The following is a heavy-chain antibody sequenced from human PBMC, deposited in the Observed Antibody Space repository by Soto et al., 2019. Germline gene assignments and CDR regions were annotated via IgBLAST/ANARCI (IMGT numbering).Heavy chain of an antibody. D-gene: IGHD3-10*01. CDR1: GGTFSSYA. CDR3: ATIKLTIRDPVGGMDV. V-gene: IGHV1-69*01. CDR2: IIPIFGTA. J-gene: IGHJ6*02. Sequence: QVQLVQSGAEVKKPGSSVTVSCKASGGTFSSYAISWVRQAPGQGLEWMGGIIPIFGTANYAQKFQGRVTLTADESTSTAYMELSSLRSEDPAVYYCATIKLTIRDPVGGMDVWGQGTTVTVSS.